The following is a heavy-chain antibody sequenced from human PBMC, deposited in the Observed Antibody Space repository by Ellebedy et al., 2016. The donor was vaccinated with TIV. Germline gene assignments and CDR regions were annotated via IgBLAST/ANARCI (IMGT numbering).Heavy chain of an antibody. CDR1: GGSLSGYY. D-gene: IGHD5-12*01. CDR3: ARGGGYDWSY. V-gene: IGHV4-34*01. CDR2: ITHSGST. Sequence: MPGGSLRLSCGVYGGSLSGYYWNWIRQPPGKGLEWIGEITHSGSTNYNPSLKSRVTVSVDTSKNQFSLRLSSLTAADTAVYYCARGGGYDWSYWGQGTLVTVSS. J-gene: IGHJ4*02.